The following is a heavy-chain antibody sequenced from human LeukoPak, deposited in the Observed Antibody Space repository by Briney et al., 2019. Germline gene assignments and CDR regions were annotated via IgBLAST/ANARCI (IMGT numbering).Heavy chain of an antibody. J-gene: IGHJ4*02. CDR2: INPSGGST. CDR3: ARDAETYYYDSSGYTGDY. Sequence: GASVKVSCKASGYTFTSYYMHWVRQAPGQGLEWMGIINPSGGSTSYAQKFQGRVTMTRDTSTSTVYMELSSLRSEDTAVYYCARDAETYYYDSSGYTGDYWGQGTLVTVSS. D-gene: IGHD3-22*01. CDR1: GYTFTSYY. V-gene: IGHV1-46*01.